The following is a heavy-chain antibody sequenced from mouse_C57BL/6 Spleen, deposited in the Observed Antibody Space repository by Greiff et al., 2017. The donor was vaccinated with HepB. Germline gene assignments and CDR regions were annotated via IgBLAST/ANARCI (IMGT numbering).Heavy chain of an antibody. Sequence: EESGPGLVKPSQSLSLTCSVTGYSITSGYYWNWIRQFPGNKLEWMGYISYDGSNNYNPSLKNRISITRDTSKNQFFLKLNSVTTEDTATYYCVRGYDYDYYAMDYWGQGTSVTVSS. V-gene: IGHV3-6*01. J-gene: IGHJ4*01. CDR1: GYSITSGYY. D-gene: IGHD2-4*01. CDR3: VRGYDYDYYAMDY. CDR2: ISYDGSN.